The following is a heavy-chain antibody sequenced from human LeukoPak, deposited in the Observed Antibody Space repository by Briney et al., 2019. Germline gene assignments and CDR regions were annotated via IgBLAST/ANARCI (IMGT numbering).Heavy chain of an antibody. Sequence: ASVKVSCKASGYTFTSSGISWVRQAPGQGLEWMGWISAHNGNTKYAQKVQGRVTMTTDTSTSTAYVELRSLRPDDTAVYYCARGLGATTFADFDYWGQGTLVTVSS. CDR3: ARGLGATTFADFDY. D-gene: IGHD1-26*01. V-gene: IGHV1-18*01. J-gene: IGHJ4*02. CDR2: ISAHNGNT. CDR1: GYTFTSSG.